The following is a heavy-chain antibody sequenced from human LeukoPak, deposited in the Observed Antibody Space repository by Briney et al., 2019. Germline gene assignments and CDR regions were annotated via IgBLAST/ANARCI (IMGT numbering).Heavy chain of an antibody. Sequence: SETLSLTCTVSGGSISSYYWSWIRQPAGKGLEWIGRIYTSGSTNYNPSLKSRVTMSVGTSKNQFSLKLSSVTAADTAVYYCARVGGYSLDLLPSYYYYYYMDVWGKGATVTVSS. J-gene: IGHJ6*03. V-gene: IGHV4-4*07. CDR2: IYTSGST. CDR3: ARVGGYSLDLLPSYYYYYYMDV. D-gene: IGHD5-18*01. CDR1: GGSISSYY.